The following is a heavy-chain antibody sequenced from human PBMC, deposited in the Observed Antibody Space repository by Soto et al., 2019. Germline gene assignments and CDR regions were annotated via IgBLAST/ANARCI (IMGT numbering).Heavy chain of an antibody. Sequence: QVKLVQSGAEVKKPGASVKVSCETSGYTFFSYGITRVRQAPGQGLEWMGWVSGYNGHTNYAQKFQGRVTMTRDISTTTAYMELRNLRSDDTAVYYCARLVGPTSSDNWFDPWGQGTLVTVSS. CDR2: VSGYNGHT. CDR3: ARLVGPTSSDNWFDP. J-gene: IGHJ5*02. V-gene: IGHV1-18*01. CDR1: GYTFFSYG. D-gene: IGHD1-26*01.